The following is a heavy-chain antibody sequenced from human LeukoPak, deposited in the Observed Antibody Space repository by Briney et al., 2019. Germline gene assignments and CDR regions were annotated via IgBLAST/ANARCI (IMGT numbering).Heavy chain of an antibody. Sequence: PVGSLRLSCAASGFTFSTFWMHWVRQAPGKGLVWVPRINSDGSRTTYADSVKGRFTISRDNAKNTLYLQMNSLRAEDTAVYYCARDADTSGYYAGAFDIWGQGTMVTVSS. CDR3: ARDADTSGYYAGAFDI. J-gene: IGHJ3*02. CDR1: GFTFSTFW. V-gene: IGHV3-74*01. D-gene: IGHD3-22*01. CDR2: INSDGSRT.